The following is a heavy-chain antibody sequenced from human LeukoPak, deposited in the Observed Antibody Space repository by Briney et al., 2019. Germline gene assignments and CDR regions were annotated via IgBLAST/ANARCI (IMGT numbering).Heavy chain of an antibody. J-gene: IGHJ4*02. D-gene: IGHD3-16*02. Sequence: GGSLRLSCAASGFTFDDYAMHWVRQAPGKGPEWVSLINWDGGSTFYADSVKGRFTISRDNSKNSLYLQMNTLKAEDTALYYCAKDIDVWGSYRYHTGIDYWDQGTLVTVSS. CDR1: GFTFDDYA. CDR3: AKDIDVWGSYRYHTGIDY. V-gene: IGHV3-43D*03. CDR2: INWDGGST.